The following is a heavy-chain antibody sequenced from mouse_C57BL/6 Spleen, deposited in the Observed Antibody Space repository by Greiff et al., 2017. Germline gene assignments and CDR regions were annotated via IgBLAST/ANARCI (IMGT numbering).Heavy chain of an antibody. CDR3: ARGLYGNFDY. Sequence: DVKLVESEGGLVQPGSSMKLSCTASGFTFSDYYMAWVRQVPEKGLEWVANINYDGSSTYYLDSLKSRFIISRDNAKNILYLQMSSLKSEDTATYYCARGLYGNFDYWGQGTTLTVSS. D-gene: IGHD2-1*01. V-gene: IGHV5-16*01. CDR1: GFTFSDYY. J-gene: IGHJ2*01. CDR2: INYDGSST.